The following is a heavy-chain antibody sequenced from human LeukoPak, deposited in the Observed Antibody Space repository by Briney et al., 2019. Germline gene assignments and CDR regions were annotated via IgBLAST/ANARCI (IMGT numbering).Heavy chain of an antibody. CDR3: ARGFGSGSYYKRYYFDY. D-gene: IGHD3-10*01. Sequence: PSETLSLTCTVSGGSISSYYWSWIRQPPGKGLEWIGYIYYSGSTNYNPSLKSRVTISVDTSKYQFSLKLSSVTAADTAVYYCARGFGSGSYYKRYYFDYWGQGTLVTVSS. CDR1: GGSISSYY. V-gene: IGHV4-59*01. J-gene: IGHJ4*02. CDR2: IYYSGST.